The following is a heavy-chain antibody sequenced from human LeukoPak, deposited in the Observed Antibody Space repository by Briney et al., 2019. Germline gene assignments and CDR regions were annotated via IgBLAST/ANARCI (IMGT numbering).Heavy chain of an antibody. Sequence: ASVKVSCKASGYTITSYGISWVRQTPGQGLEWMGWISAYNGKTNYAQKLQGRVTMTTDTATSTAYMELRSLRSDDTAVYYCAREIRRYYGSGANPGEWFDPWGQGTLVTLSS. CDR2: ISAYNGKT. D-gene: IGHD3-10*01. J-gene: IGHJ5*02. CDR3: AREIRRYYGSGANPGEWFDP. V-gene: IGHV1-18*01. CDR1: GYTITSYG.